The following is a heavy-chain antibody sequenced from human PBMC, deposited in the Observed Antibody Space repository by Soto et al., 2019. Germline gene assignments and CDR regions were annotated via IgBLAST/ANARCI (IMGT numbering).Heavy chain of an antibody. J-gene: IGHJ6*02. V-gene: IGHV4-31*03. CDR2: IYYSGST. Sequence: SETLSLTCTVSGGSISSGGYYWSWIRQHPGKGLEWIGYIYYSGSTYYNPSLKSRVTISVDTSKNQFSLKLSSVTAADTAVYYCATRPTPRYYGMDVWGQGTTVTVSS. CDR1: GGSISSGGYY. CDR3: ATRPTPRYYGMDV.